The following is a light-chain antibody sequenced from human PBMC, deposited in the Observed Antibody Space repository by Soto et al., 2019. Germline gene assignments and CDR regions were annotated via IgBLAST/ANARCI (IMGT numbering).Light chain of an antibody. J-gene: IGKJ1*01. CDR1: QSISTY. CDR3: QQSYSRPRT. CDR2: TAS. Sequence: DIQMTQSPSSLSASVGDRVTITCRASQSISTYLNWYQQKPGKAPNLLIYTASTLQTGVPSRFSGSGSGTDFTLTISSLQPEDFATYFCQQSYSRPRTFGLGTKV. V-gene: IGKV1-39*01.